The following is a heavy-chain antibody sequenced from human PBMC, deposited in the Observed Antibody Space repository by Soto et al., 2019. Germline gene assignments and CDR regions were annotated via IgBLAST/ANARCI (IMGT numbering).Heavy chain of an antibody. CDR3: TREGGGLGAAGGGNDDFDI. V-gene: IGHV1-2*02. CDR1: VYTLSDYY. D-gene: IGHD6-13*01. J-gene: IGHJ3*02. Sequence: GSSLKVACKTSVYTLSDYYVQCVRQAPGQGLEWMGWINANSGDPNYAQKFQGRVNMTRDTSINKAYMELGWLRSEDTAAYYCTREGGGLGAAGGGNDDFDIWGQGTKVTVSS. CDR2: INANSGDP.